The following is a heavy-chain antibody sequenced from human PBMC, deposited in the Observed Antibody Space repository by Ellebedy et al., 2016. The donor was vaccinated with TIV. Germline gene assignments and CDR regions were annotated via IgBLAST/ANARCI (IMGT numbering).Heavy chain of an antibody. V-gene: IGHV1-18*04. CDR3: ARWRYFGSGSTNWFDP. J-gene: IGHJ5*02. D-gene: IGHD3-10*01. CDR1: GYTFPSYG. CDR2: ISAHSGDT. Sequence: ASVKVSCKASGYTFPSYGISWARQAPGQGLEWMGWISAHSGDTKYAQKLQGRVSMTTDTLTGTAYMELRSLRSDDTAVYYCARWRYFGSGSTNWFDPWGQGTLVTVSS.